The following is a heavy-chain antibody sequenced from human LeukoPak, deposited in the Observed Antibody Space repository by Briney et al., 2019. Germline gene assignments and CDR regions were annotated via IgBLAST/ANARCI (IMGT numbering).Heavy chain of an antibody. CDR3: WSYYYDSSGYWVDY. CDR1: GFTFSSYG. Sequence: GGSLRLSCAASGFTFSSYGMHWVRQAPGKGLEWVAFIRYDGSNKYYADSVKGRFTISRDNSKSTLYLQMNSLRAEDTAVYYCWSYYYDSSGYWVDYWGQGTLVTVSS. V-gene: IGHV3-30*02. CDR2: IRYDGSNK. D-gene: IGHD3-22*01. J-gene: IGHJ4*02.